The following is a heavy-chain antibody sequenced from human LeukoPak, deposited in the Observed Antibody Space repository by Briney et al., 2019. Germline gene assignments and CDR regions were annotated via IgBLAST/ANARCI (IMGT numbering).Heavy chain of an antibody. V-gene: IGHV4-59*01. CDR2: IYYSGST. J-gene: IGHJ4*02. Sequence: SETLSLTCTVSGGSISSYYWSWIRQPPGKGLEWIGYIYYSGSTNYNPSLKSRVTISVDTSKNQFSLKLSSVTAADTAVYYCARVDSSGWYSGVYWGQGTLVTVSS. CDR3: ARVDSSGWYSGVY. D-gene: IGHD6-19*01. CDR1: GGSISSYY.